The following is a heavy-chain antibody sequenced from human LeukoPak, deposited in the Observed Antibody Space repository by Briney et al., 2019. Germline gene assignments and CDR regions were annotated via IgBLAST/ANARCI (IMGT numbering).Heavy chain of an antibody. CDR3: ARQTTVTSTTYFDY. CDR2: ISPGDSET. J-gene: IGHJ4*02. Sequence: GESLKISCKGSGYIFTNYWIGWVRQMPGKGLEWMGIISPGDSETRYSPSFQGQVTISADKSISTAYLQWSSLKASDTAMYYCARQTTVTSTTYFDYWGQGTLVTVSS. CDR1: GYIFTNYW. V-gene: IGHV5-51*01. D-gene: IGHD4-11*01.